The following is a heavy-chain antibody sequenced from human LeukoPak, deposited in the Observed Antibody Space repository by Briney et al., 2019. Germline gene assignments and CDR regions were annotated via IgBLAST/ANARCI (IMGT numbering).Heavy chain of an antibody. J-gene: IGHJ4*02. Sequence: GGSLRLSCAASGFIFSSYAMSWVRQAPGKGLEWVSAISGSGGSTYYADSVKGRFTISRDNSKNTLYLQVNSLRAEDTAVYYCAKDSWVTLYYFDYWGQGTLVTVSS. CDR2: ISGSGGST. CDR3: AKDSWVTLYYFDY. V-gene: IGHV3-23*01. D-gene: IGHD4-23*01. CDR1: GFIFSSYA.